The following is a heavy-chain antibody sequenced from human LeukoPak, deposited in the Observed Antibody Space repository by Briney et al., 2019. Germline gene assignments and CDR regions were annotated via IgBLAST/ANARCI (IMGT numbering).Heavy chain of an antibody. CDR1: GGSFSGYY. CDR2: IYYSGST. V-gene: IGHV4-31*11. Sequence: PSETLSLTCAVYGGSFSGYYWSWIRQHPGKGLEWIGYIYYSGSTYYNPSLKSRVTISVDTSKNQFSLKLSSVTAADTAVYYCARDLSGNWFDPWGQGTLVTVSS. CDR3: ARDLSGNWFDP. J-gene: IGHJ5*02.